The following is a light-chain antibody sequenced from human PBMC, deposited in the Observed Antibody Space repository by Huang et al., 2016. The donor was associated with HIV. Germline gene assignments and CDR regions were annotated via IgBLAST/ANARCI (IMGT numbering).Light chain of an antibody. CDR1: QSISNY. CDR2: SAS. V-gene: IGKV1-39*01. J-gene: IGKJ1*01. CDR3: QQTYSTHWT. Sequence: DIQMTQSPSSLSASVRDRVTITCRASQSISNYLNWYQQKPGKAPKLLIYSASSLQSGAPARFSGSGSGTDFTLTISNLQPEDFATYYCQQTYSTHWTFGQGTKVEIK.